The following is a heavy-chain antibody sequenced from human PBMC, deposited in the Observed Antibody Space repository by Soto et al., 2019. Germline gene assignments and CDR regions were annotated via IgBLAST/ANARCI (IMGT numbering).Heavy chain of an antibody. D-gene: IGHD6-13*01. J-gene: IGHJ4*02. CDR1: GYSFTSYW. Sequence: GEALKISCKGSGYSFTSYWIGWVRQMPGKGLEWMGIIYPVDSDTRYSPSFQGEVTISVDKSISTAYLQCSSLKASDTAMYYCARTSSSWYDYWGQGTMVTVSS. V-gene: IGHV5-51*01. CDR3: ARTSSSWYDY. CDR2: IYPVDSDT.